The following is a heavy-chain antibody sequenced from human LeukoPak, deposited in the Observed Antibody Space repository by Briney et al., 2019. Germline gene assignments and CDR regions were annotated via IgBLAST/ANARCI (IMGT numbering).Heavy chain of an antibody. D-gene: IGHD5-18*01. Sequence: RQAPGQGLEWMGWISAYNGNANYAQKLQGRVTMTTDTSTSTAYMELRSLRSDDTAVYYCARDVDTAYDYWGQGTLVTVSS. J-gene: IGHJ4*02. CDR3: ARDVDTAYDY. CDR2: ISAYNGNA. V-gene: IGHV1-18*01.